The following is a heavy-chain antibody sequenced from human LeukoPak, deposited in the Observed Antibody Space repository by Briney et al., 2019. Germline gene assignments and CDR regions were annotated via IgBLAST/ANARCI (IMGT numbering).Heavy chain of an antibody. D-gene: IGHD3-3*01. CDR2: IYTSGST. Sequence: SETLSLTCTVPGGSISSGSYYWSWIRQPAWKGLEWIGRIYTSGSTNYNPSLKSRVTISVDTSKNQFSLKLSSVTAADTAVYYCARDVVDYDFWSGYSYWYFDLWGRGTLVTVSS. CDR3: ARDVVDYDFWSGYSYWYFDL. J-gene: IGHJ2*01. V-gene: IGHV4-61*02. CDR1: GGSISSGSYY.